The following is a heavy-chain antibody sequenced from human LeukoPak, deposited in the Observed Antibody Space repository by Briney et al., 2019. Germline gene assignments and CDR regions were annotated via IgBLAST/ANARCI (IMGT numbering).Heavy chain of an antibody. D-gene: IGHD6-19*01. Sequence: SETLSLTCTVSGGSISSSSYYWGWIRQPPGKGLEWIGSIYYSGSTYYNPSLKGRVTISVDTSKNQFSLKLSSVTAADTAVYYCASQIAVAGTGWGNWFDPWGQGTLVTVSS. CDR2: IYYSGST. V-gene: IGHV4-39*01. J-gene: IGHJ5*02. CDR1: GGSISSSSYY. CDR3: ASQIAVAGTGWGNWFDP.